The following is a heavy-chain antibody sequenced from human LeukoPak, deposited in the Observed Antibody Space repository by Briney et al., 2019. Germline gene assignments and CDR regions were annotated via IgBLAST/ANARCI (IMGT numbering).Heavy chain of an antibody. J-gene: IGHJ4*02. CDR1: GFTFDDYA. CDR3: AKVPLIYDSSGNYFDY. D-gene: IGHD3-22*01. V-gene: IGHV3-9*01. Sequence: GRSLRLSCAASGFTFDDYATHWVRQAPGKGLEWVSGISFNSGSIGYADSVKGRFTISRDNAKKSLYLQMNSLRAEDTALYYCAKVPLIYDSSGNYFDYWGQGTLVTVSS. CDR2: ISFNSGSI.